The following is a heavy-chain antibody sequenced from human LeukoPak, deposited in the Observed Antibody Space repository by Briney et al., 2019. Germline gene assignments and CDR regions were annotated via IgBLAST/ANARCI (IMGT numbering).Heavy chain of an antibody. V-gene: IGHV3-30-3*01. Sequence: PGGSLRLSCAASGFTFSSYAMHWVRQAPGKGLEWVAVISYDGSNKYYADSVKGRFTISRDNSKNTLYLQMNSLRAEDTAVYYCARELLGYCSGGSCYGLDASDIWGQGTMVTVSS. CDR3: ARELLGYCSGGSCYGLDASDI. J-gene: IGHJ3*02. CDR2: ISYDGSNK. CDR1: GFTFSSYA. D-gene: IGHD2-15*01.